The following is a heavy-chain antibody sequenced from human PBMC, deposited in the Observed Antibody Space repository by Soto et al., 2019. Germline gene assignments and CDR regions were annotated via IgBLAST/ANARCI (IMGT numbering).Heavy chain of an antibody. Sequence: QVQLQQWGAGLLKPSETLSVTCAVYGGSCSGYYWSWIRQPPGKGLEWLGENNHSGSTNYNPALKSRVTISVDTSKNKISLKLSSVTAAATAVYDCARGVGAAAGTPFDYWGQGTLVTVSS. CDR1: GGSCSGYY. CDR3: ARGVGAAAGTPFDY. V-gene: IGHV4-34*01. J-gene: IGHJ4*02. D-gene: IGHD6-13*01. CDR2: NNHSGST.